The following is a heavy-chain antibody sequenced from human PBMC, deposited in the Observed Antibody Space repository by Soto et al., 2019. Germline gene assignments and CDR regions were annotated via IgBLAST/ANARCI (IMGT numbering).Heavy chain of an antibody. CDR2: IIPIFGTA. Sequence: QVQLVQSGAEVKKPGSSVKVSCKASGGTFSSYAISWVRQAPGQGLEWMGGIIPIFGTANYAQKFQGRVTITADESTRTAYMELSSLRSEDTAVYYCARDSHRFSVVGRDCYFDYWGQGTLVTVSS. CDR3: ARDSHRFSVVGRDCYFDY. D-gene: IGHD2-15*01. V-gene: IGHV1-69*01. CDR1: GGTFSSYA. J-gene: IGHJ4*02.